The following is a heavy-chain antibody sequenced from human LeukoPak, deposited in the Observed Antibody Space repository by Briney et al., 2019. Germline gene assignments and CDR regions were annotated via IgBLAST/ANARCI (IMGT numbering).Heavy chain of an antibody. Sequence: PGGSLRLSCSVSGFTFSTYVMHWVRQAPGKGLEYVSAISSNGDNTYYADFVKGRFTTSRDNSKNTLYLQMSSLRADDTAVYYCVRGTGYWGQGTLVTVSS. J-gene: IGHJ4*02. CDR1: GFTFSTYV. V-gene: IGHV3-64D*06. CDR3: VRGTGY. CDR2: ISSNGDNT.